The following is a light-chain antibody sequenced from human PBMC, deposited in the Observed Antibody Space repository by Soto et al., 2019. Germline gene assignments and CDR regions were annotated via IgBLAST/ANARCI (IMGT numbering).Light chain of an antibody. V-gene: IGKV1-39*01. CDR3: QQSYSTPT. Sequence: DIQMTQSPSSLSASVGDRVTITCRASQSISSYLNWYQQKPVKAPKLLIYAASSLQSGVPSRFSGSGSGTDFTLTISSLQPEDFATYYCQQSYSTPTFGPGTKLEIK. CDR2: AAS. J-gene: IGKJ2*01. CDR1: QSISSY.